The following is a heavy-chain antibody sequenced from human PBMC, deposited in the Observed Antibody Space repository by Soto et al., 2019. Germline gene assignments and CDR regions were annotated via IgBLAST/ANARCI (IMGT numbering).Heavy chain of an antibody. D-gene: IGHD3-22*01. Sequence: GGSMRLSCAAAGFNFSIYAMHWVRQATGKGLEYVSSISTNGGSTHYADSVKGRFTISRDNSKNTQYLQMSSLRADDTAVYYCVKGEYYYDSSGYYPFDYWGQGTLVTVPQ. J-gene: IGHJ4*02. CDR3: VKGEYYYDSSGYYPFDY. CDR1: GFNFSIYA. V-gene: IGHV3-64D*06. CDR2: ISTNGGST.